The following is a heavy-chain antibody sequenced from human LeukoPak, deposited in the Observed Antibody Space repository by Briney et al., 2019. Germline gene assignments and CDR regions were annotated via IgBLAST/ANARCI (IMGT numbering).Heavy chain of an antibody. J-gene: IGHJ4*02. Sequence: SETLSLTCTVSGYSISSGYYWGWIRQPPGQGLEWIGSIYHSGSTYYNPSLKSRVTISVDTSKNQFSLKLSSVTAADTAVYYCAVGLLWFGELNPFDYWGQGTLVTVSS. CDR3: AVGLLWFGELNPFDY. V-gene: IGHV4-38-2*02. D-gene: IGHD3-10*01. CDR1: GYSISSGYY. CDR2: IYHSGST.